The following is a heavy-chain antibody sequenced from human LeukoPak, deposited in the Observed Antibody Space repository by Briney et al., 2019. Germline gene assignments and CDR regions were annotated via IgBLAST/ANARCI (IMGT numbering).Heavy chain of an antibody. Sequence: GGSLRLSCAASGFTFSSYSMNWVRQAPGKGLELVSSISSSSSYIYYADSVKGRFTISRDNAKNSLYLQMNSLRAEDTAVYYCARDLFSENYYDSSGLDYWGQGTLVTVSS. CDR1: GFTFSSYS. J-gene: IGHJ4*02. CDR2: ISSSSSYI. D-gene: IGHD3-22*01. CDR3: ARDLFSENYYDSSGLDY. V-gene: IGHV3-21*01.